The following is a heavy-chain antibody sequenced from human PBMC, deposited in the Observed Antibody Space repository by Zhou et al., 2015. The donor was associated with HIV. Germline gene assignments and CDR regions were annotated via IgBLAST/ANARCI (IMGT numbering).Heavy chain of an antibody. Sequence: QVQLVQSGAEEKKPGASVKVSCKASGYTFTSYAMHWVRQAPGQRLEWMGWINAGNGNTKYSQKFQGRVTITRDTSASTAYMELSSLRSEDTAVYYCARARRITIFGVVGTTYYFDYWGQGTLVTVSS. CDR2: INAGNGNT. CDR1: GYTFTSYA. D-gene: IGHD3-3*01. J-gene: IGHJ4*02. V-gene: IGHV1-3*05. CDR3: ARARRITIFGVVGTTYYFDY.